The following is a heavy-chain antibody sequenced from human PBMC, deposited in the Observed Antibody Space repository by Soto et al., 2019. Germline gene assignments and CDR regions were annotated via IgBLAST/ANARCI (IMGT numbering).Heavy chain of an antibody. Sequence: QVQVVQSGAEERKPGASVKVSCKASGYTFTSYAMHWVRQAPGQRLEWMGWINAGNGNTKNSQKFQGRVTITRDTSASTAYMELSSLRPEDTAVYCCARGGEPIDYWGQGTLVTVSS. J-gene: IGHJ4*02. CDR1: GYTFTSYA. CDR2: INAGNGNT. V-gene: IGHV1-3*05. CDR3: ARGGEPIDY. D-gene: IGHD2-21*01.